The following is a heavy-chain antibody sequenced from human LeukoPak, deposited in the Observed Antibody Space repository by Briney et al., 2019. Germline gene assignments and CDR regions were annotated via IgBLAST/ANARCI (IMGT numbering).Heavy chain of an antibody. CDR3: AKPVDTAMVTIAFDY. J-gene: IGHJ4*02. Sequence: PGGSLRLSCAASGFTFSSYGMHWVRQAPGKGLEWVAFIRYDGSNKYYADSVKDRFTISRDNSKNTLYLQMNSLRAEDTAVYYCAKPVDTAMVTIAFDYWGQGTLVTVSS. V-gene: IGHV3-30*02. D-gene: IGHD5-18*01. CDR1: GFTFSSYG. CDR2: IRYDGSNK.